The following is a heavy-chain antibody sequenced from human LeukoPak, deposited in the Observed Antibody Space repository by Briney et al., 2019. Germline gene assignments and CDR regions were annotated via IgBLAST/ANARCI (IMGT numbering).Heavy chain of an antibody. CDR2: INISGST. V-gene: IGHV4-4*07. CDR1: GGSISSDY. Sequence: PSETLSLTCTVSGGSISSDYWSWIRQPAGKGLEWIGRINISGSTNYNPSLKSRVTMSVDTSKNQFSLKLSSVTAADTAVYYCARARGYYYGSGRPHDAFDIWGQGTMVTVSS. CDR3: ARARGYYYGSGRPHDAFDI. J-gene: IGHJ3*02. D-gene: IGHD3-10*01.